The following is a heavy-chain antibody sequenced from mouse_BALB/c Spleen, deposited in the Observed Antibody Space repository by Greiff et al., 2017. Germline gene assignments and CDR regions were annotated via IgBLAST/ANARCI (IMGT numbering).Heavy chain of an antibody. CDR2: INPSNGRT. Sequence: QVQLQQPGAELVKPGASVKLSCKASGYTFTSYWMPWVKQRPGQGLEWIGEINPSNGRTNYNEKFKSKATLTVDKSSSTAYMQRSSLTSEDSAVYYCAPGDDYLDYWGQGTTLTVSS. V-gene: IGHV1S81*02. CDR3: APGDDYLDY. D-gene: IGHD2-3*01. J-gene: IGHJ2*01. CDR1: GYTFTSYW.